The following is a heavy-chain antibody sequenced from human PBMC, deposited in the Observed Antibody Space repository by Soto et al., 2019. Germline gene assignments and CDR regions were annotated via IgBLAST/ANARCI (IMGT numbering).Heavy chain of an antibody. V-gene: IGHV3-23*01. CDR3: AKIGPRGYSGYDYGAPAY. CDR1: GFTFSSYA. J-gene: IGHJ4*02. D-gene: IGHD5-12*01. CDR2: ISGSGGST. Sequence: GGSLRLSCAASGFTFSSYAMSWVRQAPGKGLEWVSAISGSGGSTYYADSVKGRFTISRDNSKNTLYLQMNSLRAEDTAVYYCAKIGPRGYSGYDYGAPAYWGQGTLVTVS.